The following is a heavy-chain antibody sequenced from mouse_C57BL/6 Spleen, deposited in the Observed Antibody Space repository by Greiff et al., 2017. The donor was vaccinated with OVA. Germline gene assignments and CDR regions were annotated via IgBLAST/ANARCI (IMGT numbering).Heavy chain of an antibody. CDR3: ARSSYYGSSYGVYFDY. J-gene: IGHJ2*01. V-gene: IGHV1-22*01. Sequence: EVQLQQSGPELVKPGASVKMSCKASGYTFTDYNMHWVKQSHGKSLEWIGYINPNNGGTSYNQKFKGKATLTVNKSSSTAYMELRSLTSEDSAVYYCARSSYYGSSYGVYFDYWGQGTTLTVSS. D-gene: IGHD1-1*01. CDR2: INPNNGGT. CDR1: GYTFTDYN.